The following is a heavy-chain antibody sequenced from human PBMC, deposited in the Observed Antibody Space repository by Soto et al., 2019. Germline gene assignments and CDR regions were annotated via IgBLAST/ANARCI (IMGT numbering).Heavy chain of an antibody. Sequence: SMKVSCWASGYTSSSSHACWVLQAPPQGHEWMGWISAYNGNTNYAQKLQGRVTMTTDTSKSTVYLKLRSLRSADTAAYYCERDGPPSDCWGRG. J-gene: IGHJ4*02. CDR3: ERDGPPSDC. CDR1: GYTSSSSH. CDR2: ISAYNGNT. V-gene: IGHV1-18*01.